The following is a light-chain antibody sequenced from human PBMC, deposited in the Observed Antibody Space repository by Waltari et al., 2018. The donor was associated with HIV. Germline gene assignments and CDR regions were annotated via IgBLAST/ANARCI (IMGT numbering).Light chain of an antibody. Sequence: QSVLTQPPSASGTPGQRVTISCSGSSSNIGRNYVYWYQQLPGTAPKLLIYRNNQRPSGVPDRVSGSKSGTSASLAISGLRSEDEADYYCAAWNDSLSGYVFGSGTKVSVL. CDR3: AAWNDSLSGYV. J-gene: IGLJ1*01. V-gene: IGLV1-47*01. CDR1: SSNIGRNY. CDR2: RNN.